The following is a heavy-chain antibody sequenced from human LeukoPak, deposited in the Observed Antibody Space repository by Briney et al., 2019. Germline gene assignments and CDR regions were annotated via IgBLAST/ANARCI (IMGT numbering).Heavy chain of an antibody. CDR2: IFYSGST. CDR3: AKSNGYGLIDI. CDR1: GGSISSYY. D-gene: IGHD3-22*01. V-gene: IGHV4-59*12. Sequence: PSETLSLTCTVSGGSISSYYWGWVRQPPGKALEWIGNIFYSGSTYYSPSLKSRVTMSLDTSRNQFSLKLNSVTAADTAVYYCAKSNGYGLIDIWGQGTMVTVSS. J-gene: IGHJ3*02.